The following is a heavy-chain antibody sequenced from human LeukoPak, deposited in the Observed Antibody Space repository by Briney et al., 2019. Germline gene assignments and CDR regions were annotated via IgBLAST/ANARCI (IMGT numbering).Heavy chain of an antibody. CDR2: ISTSSSYI. CDR3: ARGGGSYGSRSFDY. J-gene: IGHJ4*02. CDR1: GFTFNRYN. Sequence: PGGSLRLSCAASGFTFNRYNMNWVRRAPGKGLEWVSSISTSSSYIYYADSVRGRFTISRDNAKNSLYLQMNSLRAEDTAVYYCARGGGSYGSRSFDYWGQGTLVTVSS. V-gene: IGHV3-21*01. D-gene: IGHD1-26*01.